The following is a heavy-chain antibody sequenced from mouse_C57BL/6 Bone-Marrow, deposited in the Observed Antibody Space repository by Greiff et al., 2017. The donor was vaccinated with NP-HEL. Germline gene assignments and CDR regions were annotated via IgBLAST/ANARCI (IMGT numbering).Heavy chain of an antibody. CDR2: INYDGSSN. D-gene: IGHD1-1*01. Sequence: EVKLEESEGGLVQPGSSMKLSCTASGFTFSDYYMAWVRQVPEKGLEWVANINYDGSSNYYLASLKSRFILSRDNAKNILYLQMSSLQSDDTATYYCARGYYGSSSSYFDYWGQGTTLTVSS. CDR3: ARGYYGSSSSYFDY. J-gene: IGHJ2*01. V-gene: IGHV5-16*01. CDR1: GFTFSDYY.